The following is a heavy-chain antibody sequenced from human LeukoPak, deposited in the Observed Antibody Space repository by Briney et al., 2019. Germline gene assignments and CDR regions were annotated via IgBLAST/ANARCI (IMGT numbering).Heavy chain of an antibody. CDR2: IGTAGDT. D-gene: IGHD5-24*01. Sequence: GSLRLSCAASGFSFSSYDMLWVRQARGKGLEWVLGIGTAGDTYYPDSVKGRFTISRENAKNSLYLQMNSLRVGDTAVYYCVKGWPGVLDSWGQGTQVTVSS. CDR1: GFSFSSYD. J-gene: IGHJ4*02. V-gene: IGHV3-13*01. CDR3: VKGWPGVLDS.